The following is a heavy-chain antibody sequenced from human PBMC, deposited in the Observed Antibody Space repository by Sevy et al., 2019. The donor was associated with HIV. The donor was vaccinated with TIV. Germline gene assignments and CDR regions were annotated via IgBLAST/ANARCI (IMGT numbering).Heavy chain of an antibody. Sequence: GGSLRLSCAASRFSFSVYAMHWVRQDPGRGLEWVAVISHDGSEKFYADSVKGRFTVSGDNSKNMLYLRMNSLRPDDTALYYCASPQFGYNSGLRSFFDYWGQGTPVTVSS. D-gene: IGHD5-18*01. V-gene: IGHV3-30*04. CDR3: ASPQFGYNSGLRSFFDY. J-gene: IGHJ4*02. CDR2: ISHDGSEK. CDR1: RFSFSVYA.